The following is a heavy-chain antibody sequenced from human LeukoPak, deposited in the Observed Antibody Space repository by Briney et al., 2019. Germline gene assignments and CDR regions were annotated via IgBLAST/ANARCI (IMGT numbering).Heavy chain of an antibody. Sequence: PGGSLRLSCAASGFTFSGSAMHWVRQASGKGLEWVGRIRSKANSYATAYAASVKGRFTISRDDSKNTAYLQMNSLKTEDTAVYYCARDRDYDFWSGPVRYYYGMDVWGQGSTVTVSS. CDR2: IRSKANSYAT. V-gene: IGHV3-73*01. CDR3: ARDRDYDFWSGPVRYYYGMDV. D-gene: IGHD3-3*01. J-gene: IGHJ6*02. CDR1: GFTFSGSA.